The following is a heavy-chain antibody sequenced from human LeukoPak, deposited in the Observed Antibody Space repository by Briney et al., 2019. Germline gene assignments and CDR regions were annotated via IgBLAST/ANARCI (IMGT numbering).Heavy chain of an antibody. CDR2: IYYSGST. CDR1: GDSISGYY. V-gene: IGHV4-59*08. J-gene: IGHJ2*01. CDR3: ARRVVTAHWYFDL. D-gene: IGHD2-21*02. Sequence: SGTLSLTCTVSGDSISGYYWSWIRQPPGKELEWIGYIYYSGSTDYNPSLKSRVTISVDTSKNQFSLKLSSVTAADTAVYYCARRVVTAHWYFDLWGRGTLVTVSS.